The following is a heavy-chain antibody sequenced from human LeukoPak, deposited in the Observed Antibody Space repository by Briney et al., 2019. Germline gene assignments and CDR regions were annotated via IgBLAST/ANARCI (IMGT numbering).Heavy chain of an antibody. V-gene: IGHV3-30*03. CDR1: GFTFSYYG. Sequence: GGSLRLSCAASGFTFSYYGMSWVRQAPGKGLEWLAVISNDGTIQYYADSVKGRFTISRDNSRNIMNLQTDSLRPEDTALYYCARAMVRGVIPYWGQGTLVTVSS. D-gene: IGHD3-10*01. J-gene: IGHJ4*02. CDR2: ISNDGTIQ. CDR3: ARAMVRGVIPY.